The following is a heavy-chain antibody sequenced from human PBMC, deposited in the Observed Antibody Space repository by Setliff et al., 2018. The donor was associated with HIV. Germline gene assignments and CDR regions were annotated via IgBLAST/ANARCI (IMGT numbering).Heavy chain of an antibody. D-gene: IGHD2-15*01. Sequence: GGSLRLSCAASGFTFRTYDMSWVRQAPGKGLEWVSTIGGSGDNTYHADSVKGRSTISRDNSKNTLYLQMNSLRAEDTAVYYCAKLPHGGPLYYFDYWGQGTLVTVS. CDR1: GFTFRTYD. J-gene: IGHJ4*02. CDR3: AKLPHGGPLYYFDY. V-gene: IGHV3-23*01. CDR2: IGGSGDNT.